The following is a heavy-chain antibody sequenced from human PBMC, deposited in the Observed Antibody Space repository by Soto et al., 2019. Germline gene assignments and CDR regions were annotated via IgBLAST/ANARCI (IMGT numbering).Heavy chain of an antibody. J-gene: IGHJ4*02. CDR3: ATFGVIGEPFDY. CDR2: IYYSGST. Sequence: PSETLSLTCTVSGGSISSGDYYWSWIRQPPGKGLEWIGYIYYSGSTYYNPSLKSRVTLSLDTPSNQFSLRLSSLTAADTAVYYCATFGVIGEPFDYWGQGTLVTV. D-gene: IGHD3-10*01. CDR1: GGSISSGDYY. V-gene: IGHV4-30-4*01.